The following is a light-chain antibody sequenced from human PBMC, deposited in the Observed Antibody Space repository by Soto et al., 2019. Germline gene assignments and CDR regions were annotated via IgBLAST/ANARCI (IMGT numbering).Light chain of an antibody. CDR3: SSYTDSSNYV. V-gene: IGLV2-14*01. J-gene: IGLJ1*01. CDR2: EVS. Sequence: QSALTQPASVSGSPGQSITISCTGSSSDVGRYKYVSWYQHRPGEAPKLVIYEVSNRPSGVSNRFSGSRSGNTASLTISGLQAEDEADYYCSSYTDSSNYVFGTGTKLTVL. CDR1: SSDVGRYKY.